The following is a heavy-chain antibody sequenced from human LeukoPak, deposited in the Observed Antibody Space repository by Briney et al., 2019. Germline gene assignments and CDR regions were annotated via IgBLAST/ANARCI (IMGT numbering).Heavy chain of an antibody. CDR1: GFTFSSYA. V-gene: IGHV3-23*01. CDR2: ISGSSGIT. Sequence: GGSLRLSCAATGFTFSSYAMTWVRQAPGEGLEWVSGISGSSGITYYADSGKGRFTISRDISKNMLYLQMNSLRAEDTAVYHCAKGAYYDIVTGYFLDYWGQGTLVTVSS. J-gene: IGHJ4*02. D-gene: IGHD3-9*01. CDR3: AKGAYYDIVTGYFLDY.